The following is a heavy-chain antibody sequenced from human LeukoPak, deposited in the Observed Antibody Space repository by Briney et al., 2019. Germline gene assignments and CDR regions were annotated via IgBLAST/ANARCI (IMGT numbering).Heavy chain of an antibody. CDR2: IYYSGST. V-gene: IGHV4-61*05. CDR1: GGSISSSSYY. J-gene: IGHJ3*02. CDR3: ARVCSAAVFAFDI. D-gene: IGHD6-13*01. Sequence: PSESLSLTCTVSGGSISSSSYYWGWIRQPPGKGLEWIGYIYYSGSTNYNPSLKSRVTISVDTPKNQFSLKLSSVTAADTAVYYCARVCSAAVFAFDIWGQGTMVTVSS.